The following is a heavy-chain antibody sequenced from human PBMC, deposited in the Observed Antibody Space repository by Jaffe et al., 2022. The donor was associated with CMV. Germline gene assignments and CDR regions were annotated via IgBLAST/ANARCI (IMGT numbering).Heavy chain of an antibody. D-gene: IGHD6-13*01. CDR2: ISSSSSYT. V-gene: IGHV3-11*06. J-gene: IGHJ4*02. CDR3: ARTGIAAATPDY. CDR1: GFTFSDYY. Sequence: QVQLVESGGGLVKPGGSLRLSCAASGFTFSDYYMSWIRQAPGKGLEWVSYISSSSSYTNYADSVKGRFTISRDNAKNSLYLQMNSLRAEDTAVYYCARTGIAAATPDYWGQGTLVTVSS.